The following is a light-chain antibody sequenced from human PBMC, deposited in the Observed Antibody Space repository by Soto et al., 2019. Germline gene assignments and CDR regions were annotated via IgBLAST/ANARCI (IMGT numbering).Light chain of an antibody. CDR2: GAS. Sequence: EIVMTQSPATLSVSPGERATLSCRASQSVSSNLAWYQQKPGQAPRLLIYGASTRATGIPARFSGSGSGTEFTLTISRLQSEDFAVYYCQQYNNWRPYTFGPGTKLEIK. CDR3: QQYNNWRPYT. CDR1: QSVSSN. J-gene: IGKJ2*01. V-gene: IGKV3-15*01.